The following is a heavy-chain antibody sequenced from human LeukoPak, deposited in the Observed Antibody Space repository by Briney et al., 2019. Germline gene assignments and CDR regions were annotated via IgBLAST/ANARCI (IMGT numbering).Heavy chain of an antibody. J-gene: IGHJ3*02. CDR2: IRYDGTSN. CDR3: TKNGNTFDI. CDR1: GFTFSSYG. D-gene: IGHD2/OR15-2a*01. Sequence: GGSLSLSCAPSGFTFSSYGVHSVSQAPGKGLEWLSFIRYDGTSNFYADSVKGRFTISRDNSKNTLYLQMNSLRAEDTAVYYYTKNGNTFDIWGQGTTVTVSS. V-gene: IGHV3-30*02.